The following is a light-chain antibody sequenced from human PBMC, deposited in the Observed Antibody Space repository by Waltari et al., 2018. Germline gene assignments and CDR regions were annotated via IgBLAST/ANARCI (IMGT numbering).Light chain of an antibody. V-gene: IGKV1-8*01. CDR2: AAS. CDR3: QQYYSYPRT. CDR1: QGVSSY. Sequence: WRASQGVSSYLAWYQQKPGKAPKRLIYAASTLQSGVPSRFSGSGSGTDFTLTISCLQSEDFATYYCQQYYSYPRTFGGGTKVEIK. J-gene: IGKJ4*01.